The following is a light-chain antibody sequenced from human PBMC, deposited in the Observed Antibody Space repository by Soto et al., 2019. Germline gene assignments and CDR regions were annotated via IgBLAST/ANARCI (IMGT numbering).Light chain of an antibody. CDR3: SSYAGSNLWV. CDR1: SSDVGNYKY. V-gene: IGLV2-8*01. J-gene: IGLJ3*02. CDR2: EVS. Sequence: QSALTQSPSASGSPGQSVTISCTGTSSDVGNYKYVSWYQQHPGKAPNLMIYEVSKRPSGVPDRFSGSKSGNTASLTVSGLQVEDEADYYCSSYAGSNLWVFGGGTKLTVL.